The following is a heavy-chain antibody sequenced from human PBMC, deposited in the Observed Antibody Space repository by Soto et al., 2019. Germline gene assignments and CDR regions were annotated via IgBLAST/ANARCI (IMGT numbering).Heavy chain of an antibody. CDR3: AREPLPLNYYGSFNIPINYYMDV. V-gene: IGHV1-18*01. Sequence: ASVKVACKASGYTFTIYGSSWGRQKNGQGLEWMGWISAYNGNTNYAQKLQGRVTMTTDTSTSTAYMELRSLRSDDTAVYYCAREPLPLNYYGSFNIPINYYMDVWGKGTTVTVSS. D-gene: IGHD3-10*01. CDR2: ISAYNGNT. J-gene: IGHJ6*03. CDR1: GYTFTIYG.